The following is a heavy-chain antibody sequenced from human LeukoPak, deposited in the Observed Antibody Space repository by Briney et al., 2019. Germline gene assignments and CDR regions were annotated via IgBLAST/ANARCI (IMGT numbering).Heavy chain of an antibody. J-gene: IGHJ4*02. V-gene: IGHV1-46*01. CDR1: GYTFTTYY. CDR2: INPSGGDT. CDR3: AIQAFDY. Sequence: ASVKVSCKASGYTFTTYYMHWVGQAPGQGLEWMGIINPSGGDTSHTQKFQGRLTMTWDTPTSTVYMELSSLRSEDTAVYHCAIQAFDYWGQGTLVTVSS.